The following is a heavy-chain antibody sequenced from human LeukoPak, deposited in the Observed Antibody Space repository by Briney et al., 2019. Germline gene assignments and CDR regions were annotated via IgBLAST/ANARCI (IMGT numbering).Heavy chain of an antibody. D-gene: IGHD2/OR15-2a*01. Sequence: GGSLRLSCAASGFTFGDYYMSWIRQAPGKGLEWVSYISSSGSTIYYADSVKGRFTISRDNAKNSLYLQMNSLRAEDTAVYYCARKNTEAAAASFDYWGQGTLVTVSS. CDR1: GFTFGDYY. CDR3: ARKNTEAAAASFDY. CDR2: ISSSGSTI. J-gene: IGHJ4*02. V-gene: IGHV3-11*01.